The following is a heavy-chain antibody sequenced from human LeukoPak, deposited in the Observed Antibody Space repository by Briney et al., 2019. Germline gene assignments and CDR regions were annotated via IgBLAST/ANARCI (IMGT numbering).Heavy chain of an antibody. D-gene: IGHD4-23*01. CDR2: IKSQRDGGAT. V-gene: IGHV3-15*01. Sequence: GRSLRLSCAGSGFNFNYAWMTWLRQAPGKGLEWVGRIKSQRDGGATDYAAPVKSRFSLSRDDSRNTVFLQMTSLKTDDTGVYYCTTMVGSPTYWGQGALVAVSS. CDR1: GFNFNYAW. J-gene: IGHJ4*02. CDR3: TTMVGSPTY.